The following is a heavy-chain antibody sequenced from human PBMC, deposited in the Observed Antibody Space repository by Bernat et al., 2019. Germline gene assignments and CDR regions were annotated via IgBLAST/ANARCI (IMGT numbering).Heavy chain of an antibody. CDR1: GFTFSSYE. J-gene: IGHJ4*02. CDR3: ARNLAAAGPAGFDY. D-gene: IGHD6-13*01. V-gene: IGHV3-48*03. CDR2: ISSSGSTI. Sequence: EVQLVESGGGLVQPGGSLRLSCAASGFTFSSYEMNWVRQAPGKGLEWVSYISSSGSTIYYAASVKGRFTISRDNAKNSLYLQMNSLRAEDTAVYYCARNLAAAGPAGFDYWGQGTLVIVSS.